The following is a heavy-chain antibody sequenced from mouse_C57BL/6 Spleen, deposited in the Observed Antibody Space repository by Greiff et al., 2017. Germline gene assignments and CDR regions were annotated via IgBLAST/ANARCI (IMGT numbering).Heavy chain of an antibody. J-gene: IGHJ2*01. CDR3: ARDRATGIDY. D-gene: IGHD4-1*02. CDR2: INYDGSST. Sequence: EVMLVESEGGLVQPGSSMKLSCTASGFTFSDYYMAWVRQVPEKGLEWVANINYDGSSTYYLDSLKSRFIIARDNAKNILYLQMSSLKSEDTATYYCARDRATGIDYWGQGTTLTVSS. V-gene: IGHV5-16*01. CDR1: GFTFSDYY.